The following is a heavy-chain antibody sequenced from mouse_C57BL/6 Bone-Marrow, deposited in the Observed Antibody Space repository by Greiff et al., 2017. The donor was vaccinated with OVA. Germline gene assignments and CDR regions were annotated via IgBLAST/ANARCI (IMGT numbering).Heavy chain of an antibody. V-gene: IGHV7-3*01. D-gene: IGHD2-10*01. Sequence: EVKVVESGGGLVQPGGSLSLSCAASGFTFTDYYMSWVRQPPGKALEWLGFIRNKANGYTTEYSASVKGRFTISRDNSQSILYLQMNALRAEDSATHYCARMAYYPYYYAMDYWGQGTSVTVSS. CDR3: ARMAYYPYYYAMDY. J-gene: IGHJ4*01. CDR1: GFTFTDYY. CDR2: IRNKANGYTT.